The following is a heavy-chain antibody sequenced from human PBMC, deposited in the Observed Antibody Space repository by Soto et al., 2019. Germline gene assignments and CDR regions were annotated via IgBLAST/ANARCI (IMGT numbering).Heavy chain of an antibody. V-gene: IGHV4-34*01. CDR3: ARVEPGIATTVVDAFDI. Sequence: QVQLQQWGAGLLKPSETLSLTCAVYGGFVSSGSYYWSWIRQPPGKGLEWIGEMSHSGGTHFNPSPTSRVTLSVDTSKNQFSLQMSSVTAADTALYYCARVEPGIATTVVDAFDIWGPGTMVTVSS. CDR1: GGFVSSGSYY. CDR2: MSHSGGT. J-gene: IGHJ3*02. D-gene: IGHD1-1*01.